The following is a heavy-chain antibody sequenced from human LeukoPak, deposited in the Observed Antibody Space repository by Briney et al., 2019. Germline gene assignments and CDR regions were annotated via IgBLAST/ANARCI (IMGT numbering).Heavy chain of an antibody. CDR3: ARGLDVERSSAWSWGPKKFYYNVMDV. CDR2: MNPGSGNT. V-gene: IGHV1-8*01. CDR1: GYTFTSSN. Sequence: ASVRVSCKVSGYTFTSSNINWVRQAPGQGLEWTGWMNPGSGNTAYAQRFQGRVTMTRDTSTNTAFLQLTSLRSEDTAVYYCARGLDVERSSAWSWGPKKFYYNVMDVWGQGTTVTVSS. J-gene: IGHJ6*02. D-gene: IGHD3-9*01.